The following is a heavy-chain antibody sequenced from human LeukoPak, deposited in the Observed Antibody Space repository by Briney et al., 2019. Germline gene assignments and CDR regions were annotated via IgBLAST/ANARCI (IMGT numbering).Heavy chain of an antibody. J-gene: IGHJ3*02. D-gene: IGHD6-25*01. Sequence: SQTLSLTCAISGDSVSSNLVVWNWIRQSPSRGLEWLGRTYYRSKWSNDYEASAKSRITINPDTSKNQFSLQLNSVTPEDTAIFYCARSVSGAFDIWGQGTMVTVSP. CDR1: GDSVSSNLVV. CDR3: ARSVSGAFDI. V-gene: IGHV6-1*01. CDR2: TYYRSKWSN.